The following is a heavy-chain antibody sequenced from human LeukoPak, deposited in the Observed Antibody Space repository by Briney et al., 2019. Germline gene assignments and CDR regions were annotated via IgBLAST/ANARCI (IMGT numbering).Heavy chain of an antibody. J-gene: IGHJ4*02. CDR2: INTNTRNP. CDR3: ARGASGSSAYTSAGH. Sequence: ASVKVSCKASGNTFISYAMNWVRQAPGQGLEWMGWINTNTRNPTYAQGFTGRFVFSLDTSVSTAYLQISSLKAEDTAVYYCARGASGSSAYTSAGHWGQGTLVTVSS. V-gene: IGHV7-4-1*02. D-gene: IGHD3-22*01. CDR1: GNTFISYA.